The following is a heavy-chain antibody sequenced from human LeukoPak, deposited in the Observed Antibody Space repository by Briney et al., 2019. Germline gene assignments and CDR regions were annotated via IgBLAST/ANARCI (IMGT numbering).Heavy chain of an antibody. D-gene: IGHD6-13*01. CDR2: ISGSGGST. V-gene: IGHV3-23*01. J-gene: IGHJ4*02. CDR1: GSTFSSYA. CDR3: AKYTQQHYYFDY. Sequence: GGSLRLSCAASGSTFSSYAMSWVRQAPGKGLEWVSAISGSGGSTYYADSVKGRFTISRDNSKNTLYLQMNSLRAEDTAVYYCAKYTQQHYYFDYWGQGTLVTVSS.